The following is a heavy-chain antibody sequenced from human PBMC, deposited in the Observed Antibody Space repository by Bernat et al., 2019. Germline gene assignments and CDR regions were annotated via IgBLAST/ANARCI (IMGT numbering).Heavy chain of an antibody. CDR3: ARSLTYYYYMDV. CDR1: GGSFSGYY. J-gene: IGHJ6*03. Sequence: QVQLQQWGAGLLKPSETLSLTCAVYGGSFSGYYWSWIRQPPGKGLEWIGEINHSGSTNYNPSLKSRVTISVDTSKNQFSLKLSSVTAADTAVYYCARSLTYYYYMDVWGKGTTVTDSS. V-gene: IGHV4-34*01. CDR2: INHSGST.